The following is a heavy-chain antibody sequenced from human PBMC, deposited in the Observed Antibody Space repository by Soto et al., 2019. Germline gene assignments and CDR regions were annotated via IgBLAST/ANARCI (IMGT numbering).Heavy chain of an antibody. CDR2: INHSGRV. CDR1: GGSFSGHS. V-gene: IGHV4-34*01. D-gene: IGHD3-22*01. Sequence: SETLSLTCAVYGGSFSGHSWTWIRQSPGKGLEWIGDINHSGRVNYSPSLKSRVTISLDTSKNQFSLTLSAVTAADTAMYYCSTRAYDTNGYYRFDPWGQGTLVTVLL. CDR3: STRAYDTNGYYRFDP. J-gene: IGHJ5*01.